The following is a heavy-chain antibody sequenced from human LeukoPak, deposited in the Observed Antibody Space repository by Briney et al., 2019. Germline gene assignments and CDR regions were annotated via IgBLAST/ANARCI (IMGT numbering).Heavy chain of an antibody. Sequence: SQTLSLTCTVSGGSISSGGYYWSWIRQHPGTGLEWIGYIYYSGSTYYNPSLKSRVTISVDTSKNQFSLKLSPVTAADTAVYYCARVYYDFWSGYYTVAFDIWGQGTMVTVSS. V-gene: IGHV4-31*03. CDR1: GGSISSGGYY. CDR2: IYYSGST. CDR3: ARVYYDFWSGYYTVAFDI. D-gene: IGHD3-3*01. J-gene: IGHJ3*02.